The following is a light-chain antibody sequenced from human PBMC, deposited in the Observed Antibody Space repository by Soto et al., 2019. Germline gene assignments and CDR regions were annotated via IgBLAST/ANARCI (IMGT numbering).Light chain of an antibody. CDR3: SAYAGRYTFV. V-gene: IGLV2-8*01. CDR1: SSDIGAYNY. J-gene: IGLJ1*01. Sequence: QSVLTQPPSASGSPGQSVTISCTGTSSDIGAYNYVSWYQQHPGKAPKFMIYEVSKRPSGVPDRFSGSKSGNTASLTVSGLQAEDEADYYCSAYAGRYTFVFGTGTTVTVL. CDR2: EVS.